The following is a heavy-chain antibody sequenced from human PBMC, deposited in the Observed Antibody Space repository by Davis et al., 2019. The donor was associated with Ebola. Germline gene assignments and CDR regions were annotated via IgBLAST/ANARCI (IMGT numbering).Heavy chain of an antibody. V-gene: IGHV3-73*01. CDR3: TSTVPDY. CDR1: GFTFSGSA. Sequence: GESLKISCAASGFTFSGSAMHWVRQASGKGLEWVGRIRNKANSYATAYAASVKGRFTISRDDSKNTAYLQMNSLKTEDTAVYYCTSTVPDYWGQGTLVTVSS. CDR2: IRNKANSYAT. D-gene: IGHD4-17*01. J-gene: IGHJ4*02.